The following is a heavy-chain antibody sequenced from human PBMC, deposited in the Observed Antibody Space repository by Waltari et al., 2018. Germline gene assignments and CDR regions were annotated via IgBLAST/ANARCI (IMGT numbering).Heavy chain of an antibody. CDR2: MNSDGSTT. V-gene: IGHV3-74*01. CDR1: GFTFSSYW. J-gene: IGHJ5*02. Sequence: EVQLVESGGGLVQPGGSLRLSCAASGFTFSSYWVHWFRQAPGKGLVCVSRMNSDGSTTGYADSVNGRFTISRDNTKNTLSLQMNSLRDEDTAVYYCAVYLRSSPFDPWGQGTLVTVSS. D-gene: IGHD5-12*01. CDR3: AVYLRSSPFDP.